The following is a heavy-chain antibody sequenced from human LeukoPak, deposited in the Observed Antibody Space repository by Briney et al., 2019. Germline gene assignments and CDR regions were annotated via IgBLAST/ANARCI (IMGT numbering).Heavy chain of an antibody. D-gene: IGHD6-13*01. CDR3: ARDRAAADYSYYMDV. V-gene: IGHV4-59*01. CDR1: GGSISSYY. Sequence: SETLSLTCAVSGGSISSYYWSCVRQPPGKGLECVWYIYYSGNTNYNPSLTSRVTISVDPSKQQYSLKLSSVTAADTAVYYCARDRAAADYSYYMDVWGKGTTVTIPS. J-gene: IGHJ6*03. CDR2: IYYSGNT.